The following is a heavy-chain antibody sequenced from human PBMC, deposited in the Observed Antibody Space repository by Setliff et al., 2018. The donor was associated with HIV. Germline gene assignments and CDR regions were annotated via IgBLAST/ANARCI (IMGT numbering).Heavy chain of an antibody. CDR1: GGSMSGYY. CDR2: VSYSGDT. J-gene: IGHJ4*02. V-gene: IGHV4-59*08. Sequence: SETLSLTCSVSGGSMSGYYWSWIRQPPGRGLEWIGYVSYSGDTNYNPSLKSRVTISIDTSKNQFSLRVNSVTAADTALYPCARHGGGYSYGSFDFWSQGTLVTVSS. CDR3: ARHGGGYSYGSFDF. D-gene: IGHD5-18*01.